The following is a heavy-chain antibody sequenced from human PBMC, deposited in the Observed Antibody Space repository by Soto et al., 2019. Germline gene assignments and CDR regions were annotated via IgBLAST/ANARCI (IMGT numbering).Heavy chain of an antibody. V-gene: IGHV4-59*01. Sequence: SETLSLTCTVSGGSISSYYWSWIRQPPGKGLEWIGYIYYSGSTNYNPSLKSRVTISVDTSKNQFSLKLSSVTAADTAVYYWARGFYSSSWPFDYWGQGTLVTVSS. CDR1: GGSISSYY. J-gene: IGHJ4*02. CDR2: IYYSGST. CDR3: ARGFYSSSWPFDY. D-gene: IGHD6-13*01.